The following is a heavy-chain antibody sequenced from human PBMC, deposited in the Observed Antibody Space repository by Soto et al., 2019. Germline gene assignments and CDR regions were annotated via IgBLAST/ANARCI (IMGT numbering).Heavy chain of an antibody. CDR3: ARDPYYYGSGTRAFDI. J-gene: IGHJ3*02. CDR1: GCTFSSYS. CDR2: ISSTSSYI. Sequence: EVQLVESGGGLVKPGGSLRLSCAASGCTFSSYSMNWARQAPGKGLEWVSSISSTSSYIYYADSVKGRFTISRDNAKNSLYLQMNSLRAEDTAVYYCARDPYYYGSGTRAFDIWGQGTMVTVSS. V-gene: IGHV3-21*01. D-gene: IGHD3-10*01.